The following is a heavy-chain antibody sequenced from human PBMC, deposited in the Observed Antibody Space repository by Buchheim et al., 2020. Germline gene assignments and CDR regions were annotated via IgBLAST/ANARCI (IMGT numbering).Heavy chain of an antibody. Sequence: QLQLQESGPGLVKPSQTLSLTCTVSGGSISSGGYYWSWIRQHPGKGLEWIGYIYYSGSTYYNPSLKSRVTISVDTSKNQFSLKLSSVTAADTAVYYCAREYYYDSSGYYSPRGYYYGMDVWGQGTT. CDR2: IYYSGST. V-gene: IGHV4-31*03. J-gene: IGHJ6*02. D-gene: IGHD3-22*01. CDR3: AREYYYDSSGYYSPRGYYYGMDV. CDR1: GGSISSGGYY.